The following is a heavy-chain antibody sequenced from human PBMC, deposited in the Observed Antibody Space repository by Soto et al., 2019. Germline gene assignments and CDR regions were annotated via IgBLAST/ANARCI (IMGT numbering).Heavy chain of an antibody. J-gene: IGHJ4*02. V-gene: IGHV1-24*01. CDR1: GYTLTELS. CDR2: FDPEDGET. Sequence: GASVKVSCKVSGYTLTELSMHWVRQAPGKGLEWMGGFDPEDGETIYAQKFQGRVTMTEDTSTDTAYMELSSLRSEDTAVYYCATDLMDYYDSSGPGLRDYWGQGTLVTVSS. CDR3: ATDLMDYYDSSGPGLRDY. D-gene: IGHD3-22*01.